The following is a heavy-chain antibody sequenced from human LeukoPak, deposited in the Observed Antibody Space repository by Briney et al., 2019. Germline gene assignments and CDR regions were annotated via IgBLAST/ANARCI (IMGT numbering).Heavy chain of an antibody. CDR1: GFTFSTYS. CDR3: ARESGTGAFDI. J-gene: IGHJ3*02. V-gene: IGHV3-21*01. D-gene: IGHD3-10*01. CDR2: ISSSSSYI. Sequence: GGSLRLSRAASGFTFSTYSMNWVRQAPRKGLEWVSSISSSSSYIYYADSVKGRFTISRDNAKNSLYLQMNSLRAEDTAVYYCARESGTGAFDIWGQGTMVTVSS.